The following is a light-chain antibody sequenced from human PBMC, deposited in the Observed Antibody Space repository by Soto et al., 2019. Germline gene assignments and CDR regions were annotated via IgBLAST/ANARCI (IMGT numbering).Light chain of an antibody. CDR3: QQYGSSPPYT. V-gene: IGKV3-20*01. CDR2: EAS. J-gene: IGKJ2*01. CDR1: QSVSSRY. Sequence: EIVLTQSPGTLSLSPGERATLSCRASQSVSSRYLAWYQQKPGQAPSVLIYEASSRATGIPDRFSGSGSGKDFTLTIRRLEPEDFAVYYCQQYGSSPPYTFGQGTKVDIK.